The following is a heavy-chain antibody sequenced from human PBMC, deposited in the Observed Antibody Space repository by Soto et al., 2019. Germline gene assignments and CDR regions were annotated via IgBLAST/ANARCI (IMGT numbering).Heavy chain of an antibody. J-gene: IGHJ6*02. CDR2: ISYDGSNK. V-gene: IGHV3-30-3*01. Sequence: WVRQAPGKGLEWVAVISYDGSNKYYADSVKGRFTISRDNSKNTLYLQMNSLRAEDTAVYYCARSQLGVLYGMDVWGQGTTVTVS. CDR3: ARSQLGVLYGMDV. D-gene: IGHD7-27*01.